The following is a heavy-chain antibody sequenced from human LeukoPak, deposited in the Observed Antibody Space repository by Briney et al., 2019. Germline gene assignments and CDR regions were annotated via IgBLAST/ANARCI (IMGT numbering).Heavy chain of an antibody. CDR2: ISSSGSTI. CDR3: ARSSGYYYPDAFVI. Sequence: GGSLRLSCAASGFTFSDYYMSWIRQAPGKGLEWVSYISSSGSTIYYADSVKGRFTISRDNAKNSLYLQMNSLRAEDTAVYYCARSSGYYYPDAFVIWGQGTMVTVSS. D-gene: IGHD3-22*01. J-gene: IGHJ3*02. V-gene: IGHV3-11*01. CDR1: GFTFSDYY.